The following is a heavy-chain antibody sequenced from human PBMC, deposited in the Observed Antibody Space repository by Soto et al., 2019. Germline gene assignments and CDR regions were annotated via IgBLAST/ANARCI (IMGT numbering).Heavy chain of an antibody. CDR2: IIPVFGTT. Sequence: QVQLVQSGAELKKPGSSVKVSCKASGDTFSGYPINWVRQAPGEGLEWMGRIIPVFGTTNDAQRFEGRVTFTADESTNTAYMALRGLLSEDTAVYYCARDGGCGELKYWGPGTLVTVS. D-gene: IGHD3-16*01. CDR3: ARDGGCGELKY. CDR1: GDTFSGYP. J-gene: IGHJ4*02. V-gene: IGHV1-69*18.